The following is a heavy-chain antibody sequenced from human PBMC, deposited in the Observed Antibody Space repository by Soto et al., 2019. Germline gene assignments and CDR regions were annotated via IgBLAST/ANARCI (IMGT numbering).Heavy chain of an antibody. CDR3: ARDKRFITMVRGVTEEWFDP. D-gene: IGHD3-10*01. CDR2: INHSGST. Sequence: SETLSLTSAVYGGSFSGYYWSWIRQPPGKGLEWIGEINHSGSTNYNPSLKSRVTISVDTSKNQFSLKLSSVTAADTAVYYCARDKRFITMVRGVTEEWFDPWGQGTLVTVSS. J-gene: IGHJ5*02. CDR1: GGSFSGYY. V-gene: IGHV4-34*01.